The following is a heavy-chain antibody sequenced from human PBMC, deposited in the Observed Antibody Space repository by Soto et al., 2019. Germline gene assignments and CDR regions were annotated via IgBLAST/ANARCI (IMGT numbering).Heavy chain of an antibody. CDR3: ARGGQDFWSGPFDY. Sequence: SATLSLTCTVSGGSISNYFCNWIRQPAGKGLEWIGRIDNSGSTNYNPSLKSRITMSADTSRNQFSLKLNSVTAADTAVYYCARGGQDFWSGPFDYWGQGALVTVSS. CDR1: GGSISNYF. J-gene: IGHJ4*02. V-gene: IGHV4-4*07. CDR2: IDNSGST. D-gene: IGHD3-3*01.